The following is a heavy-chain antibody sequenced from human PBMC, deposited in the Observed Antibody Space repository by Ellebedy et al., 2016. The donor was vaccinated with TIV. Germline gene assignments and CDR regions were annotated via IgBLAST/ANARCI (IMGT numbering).Heavy chain of an antibody. V-gene: IGHV4-4*07. CDR1: GGSISSYY. Sequence: SETLSLTXTVSGGSISSYYWSWIRQPAGKGLEWIGRIYTSGSTNYNPSLKSRVTMSVDTSKNQFSLKLSSVTAADTAVYYCARDLVPAATMYYMDVWGKGTTVTVSS. D-gene: IGHD2-2*01. J-gene: IGHJ6*03. CDR3: ARDLVPAATMYYMDV. CDR2: IYTSGST.